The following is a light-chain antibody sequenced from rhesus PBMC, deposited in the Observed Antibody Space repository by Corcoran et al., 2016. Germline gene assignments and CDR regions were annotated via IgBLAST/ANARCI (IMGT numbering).Light chain of an antibody. CDR2: NTF. J-gene: IGKJ1*01. CDR1: QRIRTY. CDR3: YQHSSGWT. Sequence: QVVLTQSPATLSLSPGERATLSCRASQRIRTYLAWYQQKPGQAPRLLIDNTFSRATGIPDRLSGSGSGTDFTLTISRLEPGDVGIYHFYQHSSGWTFGQGTKVEIK. V-gene: IGKV3-10*01.